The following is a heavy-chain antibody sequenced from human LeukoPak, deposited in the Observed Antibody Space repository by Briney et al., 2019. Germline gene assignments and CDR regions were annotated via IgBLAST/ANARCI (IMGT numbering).Heavy chain of an antibody. V-gene: IGHV3-66*01. CDR2: IYSGGNT. J-gene: IGHJ3*02. D-gene: IGHD6-19*01. CDR3: ARVTINNSGWPTHAFDI. CDR1: GFTVSSNY. Sequence: GGSLRLSCAASGFTVSSNYMSWVRQAPGKGLEWVSVIYSGGNTYYADSVKGRFTISRDNSKSTLYLQMNSLRAEDTAVYYCARVTINNSGWPTHAFDIWGQGTMVTVSS.